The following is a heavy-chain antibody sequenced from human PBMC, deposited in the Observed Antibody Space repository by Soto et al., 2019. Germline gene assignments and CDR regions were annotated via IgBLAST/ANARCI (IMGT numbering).Heavy chain of an antibody. D-gene: IGHD2-2*02. CDR3: AKSATVPAAIAY. CDR2: INAGNGNT. Sequence: QVQLVQSGAEVKKPGASVKVSCKASGYTFTSYAMHWVRQAPGQRLEWMGWINAGNGNTKYSQKFQGRVTITRDTSASTAYMELSSLRSEDTTVYYCAKSATVPAAIAYWGQGTLVTVSS. J-gene: IGHJ4*02. CDR1: GYTFTSYA. V-gene: IGHV1-3*01.